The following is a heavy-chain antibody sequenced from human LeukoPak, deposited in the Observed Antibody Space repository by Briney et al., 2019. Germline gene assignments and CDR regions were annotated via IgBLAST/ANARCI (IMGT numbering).Heavy chain of an antibody. CDR1: GFTFSSYA. Sequence: GSLRLSCAASGFTFSSYAMHWVRQAPGKGLEWVAVISYDGSNKYYADSVKGRFTISRDNSKNTLYLQMNSLRAEDTAVYYCARDTTYCSGGSCYALFDYWGQGTLVTVSS. D-gene: IGHD2-15*01. CDR3: ARDTTYCSGGSCYALFDY. CDR2: ISYDGSNK. V-gene: IGHV3-30-3*01. J-gene: IGHJ4*02.